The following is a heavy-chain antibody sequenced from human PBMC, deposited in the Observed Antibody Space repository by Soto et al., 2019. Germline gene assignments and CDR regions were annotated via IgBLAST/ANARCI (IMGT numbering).Heavy chain of an antibody. D-gene: IGHD3-22*01. CDR3: ENDWRLNDRSGLDAFHI. J-gene: IGHJ3*02. CDR1: GFAFINYG. V-gene: IGHV3-30*18. Sequence: QVQLVDSGGGVVQPGTSLRLSCVGSGFAFINYGIHWVRQAPGKGLEWVAVITYDGNNQYYGDSVKGRFTISRDDSRNMVDLQMNSLRADDTAMYYCENDWRLNDRSGLDAFHILGQGTMVTVSS. CDR2: ITYDGNNQ.